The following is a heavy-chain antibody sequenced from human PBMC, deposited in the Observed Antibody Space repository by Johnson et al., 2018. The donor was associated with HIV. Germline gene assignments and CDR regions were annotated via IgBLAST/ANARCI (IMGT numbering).Heavy chain of an antibody. J-gene: IGHJ3*02. V-gene: IGHV3-13*01. CDR3: ARQHYYGSGSYPGAFDI. D-gene: IGHD3-10*01. Sequence: EKLVESGGGLVQPGGSLRLSCAASGFTFSNYDMHWVRQATGKGLDWVSAIGTAGDTYYPGSVKGRFTISRENAKHSVHLEMNSMRAEDTALYYCARQHYYGSGSYPGAFDIWGQGTMVTVSS. CDR1: GFTFSNYD. CDR2: IGTAGDT.